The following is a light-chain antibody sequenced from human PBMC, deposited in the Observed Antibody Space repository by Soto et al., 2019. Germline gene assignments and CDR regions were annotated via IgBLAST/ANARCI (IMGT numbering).Light chain of an antibody. CDR2: GAT. V-gene: IGKV3-20*01. CDR1: QSVSSN. CDR3: QQYGSPPLA. J-gene: IGKJ1*01. Sequence: LSVATVSLYTGERATLSCRASQSVSSNLAWYQEKPGQAPRLLIYGATSRATGTPDRFSGSGSGTDFTLTISRLEPEDFAVYYCQQYGSPPLAFGQGTKADIK.